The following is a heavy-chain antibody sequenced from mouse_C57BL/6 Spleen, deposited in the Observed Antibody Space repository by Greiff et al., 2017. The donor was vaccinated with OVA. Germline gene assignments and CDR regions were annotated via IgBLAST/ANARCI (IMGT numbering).Heavy chain of an antibody. CDR1: GYTFTSYW. V-gene: IGHV1-69*01. J-gene: IGHJ1*03. Sequence: QVQLQQPGAELVMPGASVKLSCKASGYTFTSYWMHWVKQRPGQGLEWIGEIDPSDSYTNYNQKFKGKSTLTVDKSSSTAYMQLSSLTSEDSAVYYCARYGVTTAFDVWGTGTTVTVSS. D-gene: IGHD2-2*01. CDR2: IDPSDSYT. CDR3: ARYGVTTAFDV.